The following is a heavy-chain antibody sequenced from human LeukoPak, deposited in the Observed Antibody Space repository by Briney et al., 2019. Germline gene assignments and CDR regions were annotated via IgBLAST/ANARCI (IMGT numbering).Heavy chain of an antibody. CDR2: FDPEDGET. D-gene: IGHD2-21*02. CDR3: ATTSFGGVVTAIYFDY. CDR1: GYTLTELS. Sequence: ASVKVSCKVSGYTLTELSMHWVRQAPGKGLEWMGGFDPEDGETIYAQKFQGRVTMTEDTSTDTAYMELSSLRSEDTAVHYCATTSFGGVVTAIYFDYWGQGTLVTVSS. J-gene: IGHJ4*02. V-gene: IGHV1-24*01.